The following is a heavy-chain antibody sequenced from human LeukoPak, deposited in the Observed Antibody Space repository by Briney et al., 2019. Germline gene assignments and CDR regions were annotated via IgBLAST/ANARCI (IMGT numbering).Heavy chain of an antibody. CDR1: GYTFTINH. V-gene: IGHV1-46*01. J-gene: IGHJ4*02. Sequence: ASVKVSCKASGYTFTINHIHWVRQVPGQGLEWMGVINPSGDSTTYAQNFQGRVTMTRDTSTSTVYMELRSLRSEDTAIYYCAKLATSDTGETYWGQGTLVTVSS. CDR2: INPSGDST. D-gene: IGHD3-16*01. CDR3: AKLATSDTGETY.